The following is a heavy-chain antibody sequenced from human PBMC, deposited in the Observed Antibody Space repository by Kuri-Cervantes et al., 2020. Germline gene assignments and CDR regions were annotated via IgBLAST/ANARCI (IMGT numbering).Heavy chain of an antibody. CDR3: ARAEVLYYDPPRATWFDP. J-gene: IGHJ5*02. CDR1: GYSISSGYY. V-gene: IGHV4-38-2*01. CDR2: IYYSGST. D-gene: IGHD3-22*01. Sequence: SETLSLTCAVSGYSISSGYYWGWIRQPPGKGLEWIGSIYYSGSTYYNPSLKSRVTISVDTSKNQFSLKLSSVTAADTAVYYCARAEVLYYDPPRATWFDPWGQGTLVTVSS.